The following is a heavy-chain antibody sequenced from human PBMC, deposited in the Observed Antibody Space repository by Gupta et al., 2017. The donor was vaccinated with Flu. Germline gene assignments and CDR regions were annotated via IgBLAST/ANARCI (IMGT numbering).Heavy chain of an antibody. Sequence: QVQLQESGPGLVKPSATLSLTCAVPGYSISSGYSWGWIRQPPGKGLEWIGSIYHSGSTYYTPSLKSRVTISVDTSKNQFSQKLSSGTAADTAVYYCGRGGGGVGAHDFDYWGQGTLVTVSS. J-gene: IGHJ4*02. V-gene: IGHV4-38-2*01. CDR1: GYSISSGYS. D-gene: IGHD1-26*01. CDR2: IYHSGST. CDR3: GRGGGGVGAHDFDY.